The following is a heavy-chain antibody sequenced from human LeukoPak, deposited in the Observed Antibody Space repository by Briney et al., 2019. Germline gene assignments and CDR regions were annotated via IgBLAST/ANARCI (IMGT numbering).Heavy chain of an antibody. D-gene: IGHD3-22*01. V-gene: IGHV3-23*01. J-gene: IGHJ4*02. CDR3: ARDRPYDSIGDPIDY. CDR1: GFTFSSHA. CDR2: LSDSGSRT. Sequence: GGSLRLSCAASGFTFSSHAMSWVRQAPGKGLEWVSALSDSGSRTYYADSVKGRFTISRDNSKNTVYLQMNSLRAEDTAVYYCARDRPYDSIGDPIDYWGQGTLVTVSS.